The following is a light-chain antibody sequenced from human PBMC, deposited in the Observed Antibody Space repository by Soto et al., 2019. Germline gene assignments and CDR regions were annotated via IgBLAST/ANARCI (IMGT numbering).Light chain of an antibody. CDR1: QGINIF. J-gene: IGKJ5*01. V-gene: IGKV1-27*01. CDR2: AAS. Sequence: DIQMTQSPSFLSASVGDRVTITCRASQGINIFLAWYQRKPGKVPKLLIYAASTLQSGVPSRFSGSGSGTDFTLTISSLQPEDVATYYCQNYKSALRITFGQGTRLEIK. CDR3: QNYKSALRIT.